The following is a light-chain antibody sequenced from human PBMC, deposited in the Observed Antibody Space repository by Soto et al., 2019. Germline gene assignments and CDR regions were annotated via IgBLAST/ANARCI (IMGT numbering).Light chain of an antibody. CDR1: SSDVGGYDY. CDR3: RSYAGSNSVRM. V-gene: IGLV2-8*01. CDR2: EVN. J-gene: IGLJ3*02. Sequence: QSALTQPPSASGSPGQSVTISCAGTSSDVGGYDYVSWYQQHPGKAPKLIIYEVNKRPSGVPDRFSGSKSANTASLTVSGLQAEDEADYYCRSYAGSNSVRMFGGGTKLTVL.